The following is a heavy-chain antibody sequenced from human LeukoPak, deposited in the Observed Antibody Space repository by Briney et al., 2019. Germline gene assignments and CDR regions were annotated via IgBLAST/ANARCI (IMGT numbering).Heavy chain of an antibody. D-gene: IGHD3-22*01. V-gene: IGHV3-23*01. CDR2: ISGRGGRT. CDR1: GFTFSSYA. CDR3: AKPWRPDDYDSSVYSTHFDL. J-gene: IGHJ4*02. Sequence: GGSLRLSCAASGFTFSSYAMSWVRQAPGKELECISAISGRGGRTYYVDSVKGRFTISRDNSKNTLYLQMNSLRAEDTAVYYCAKPWRPDDYDSSVYSTHFDLWGQATLVTVSS.